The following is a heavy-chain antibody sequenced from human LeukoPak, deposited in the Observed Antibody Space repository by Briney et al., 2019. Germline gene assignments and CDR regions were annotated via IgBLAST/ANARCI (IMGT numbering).Heavy chain of an antibody. D-gene: IGHD3-22*01. CDR3: ARVQGGYFPEYFQH. V-gene: IGHV4-59*01. J-gene: IGHJ1*01. Sequence: SETLSLTCTVSGGSISSYYWSWIRQPPGKGLEWIGYICYSGSTNYNPSLKSRVTISVDTSKNQFSLKLSSVTAADTAVYYCARVQGGYFPEYFQHWGQGTLVTVSS. CDR2: ICYSGST. CDR1: GGSISSYY.